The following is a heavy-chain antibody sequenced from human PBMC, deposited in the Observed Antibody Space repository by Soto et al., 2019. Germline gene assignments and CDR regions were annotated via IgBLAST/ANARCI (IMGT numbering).Heavy chain of an antibody. CDR3: ATDIVGATLGNYGMDV. Sequence: SETLSLTCAVSGGSISSSNWWSWVRQPPGKGLEWIGEIYHSGSTNYNPSLKSRVTISVDKSKNQFSLKLSSVTAADTAVYYCATDIVGATLGNYGMDVWGQGTTVTVSS. CDR2: IYHSGST. CDR1: GGSISSSNW. J-gene: IGHJ6*02. V-gene: IGHV4-4*02. D-gene: IGHD1-26*01.